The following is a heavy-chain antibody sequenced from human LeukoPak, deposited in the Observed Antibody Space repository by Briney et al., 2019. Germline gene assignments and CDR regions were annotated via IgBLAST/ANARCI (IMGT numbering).Heavy chain of an antibody. J-gene: IGHJ5*02. Sequence: GGSLRLSCAASGFTFSDYAMTWVRQAPGKGLQWVSGISGSGASTYYGDFVKGRFIISRDNSKNTLYLQIDSLRAEDTAVYYCAKGASSGWLLYWFDPWGQGTLVTVSS. CDR1: GFTFSDYA. CDR2: ISGSGAST. V-gene: IGHV3-23*01. D-gene: IGHD6-19*01. CDR3: AKGASSGWLLYWFDP.